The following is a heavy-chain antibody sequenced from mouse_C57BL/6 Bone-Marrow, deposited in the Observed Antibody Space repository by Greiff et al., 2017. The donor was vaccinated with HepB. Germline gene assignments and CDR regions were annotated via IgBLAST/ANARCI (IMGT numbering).Heavy chain of an antibody. V-gene: IGHV1-15*01. CDR1: GYTFTDYE. CDR2: IDPETGGT. CDR3: ASSLFDY. J-gene: IGHJ2*01. Sequence: QVQLQQSGAELVRPGASVTLSCKASGYTFTDYEMHWVKQTPVHGLEWIGAIDPETGGTAYNQKFKGKAILTADKSSSTAYMQLSSLTSEDSAVYYCASSLFDYWGQGTTLTVSS. D-gene: IGHD6-1*01.